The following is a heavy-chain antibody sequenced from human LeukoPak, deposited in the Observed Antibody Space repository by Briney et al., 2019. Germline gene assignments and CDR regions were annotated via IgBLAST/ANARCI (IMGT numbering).Heavy chain of an antibody. CDR3: AKTQWLVPVSSDFDY. V-gene: IGHV3-23*01. D-gene: IGHD6-19*01. CDR2: ISGSGGST. J-gene: IGHJ4*02. CDR1: GFTFSSYA. Sequence: PGGSLRLSCAASGFTFSSYAMSWVRQAPGKGLEWVSAISGSGGSTYYADSVKGRFTVSRDNSKNTLYLQMNSLRAEDTAVYYCAKTQWLVPVSSDFDYWGQGTLVTVSS.